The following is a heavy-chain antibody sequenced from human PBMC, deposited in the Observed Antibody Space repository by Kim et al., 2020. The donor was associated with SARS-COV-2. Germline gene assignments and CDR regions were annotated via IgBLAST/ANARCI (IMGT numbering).Heavy chain of an antibody. CDR1: GFTVSNNY. J-gene: IGHJ4*02. V-gene: IGHV3-53*01. CDR3: ARRSSSKWSHDY. Sequence: GGSLRLSCAASGFTVSNNYINWVRQAPGKGLEWVAVIYRGGQTYYTDSVKGRFTVSRDSSKNALFLQMNSLRAEDTATYYCARRSSSKWSHDYWGQGTL. D-gene: IGHD2-2*01. CDR2: IYRGGQT.